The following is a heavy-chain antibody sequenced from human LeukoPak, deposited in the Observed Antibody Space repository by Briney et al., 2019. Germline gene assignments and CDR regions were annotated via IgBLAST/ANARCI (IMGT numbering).Heavy chain of an antibody. CDR2: ISGSGGST. CDR3: AKVGGYGGSLFDY. J-gene: IGHJ4*02. D-gene: IGHD4-23*01. Sequence: GGSLRLSCAASGFTFSGYAMSWVRQAPGKGLEWVSAISGSGGSTYYPDSVKGRFTISRDNSKNTLYLQMNSLRAEDTAVYYCAKVGGYGGSLFDYWGQGTLVTVSS. V-gene: IGHV3-23*01. CDR1: GFTFSGYA.